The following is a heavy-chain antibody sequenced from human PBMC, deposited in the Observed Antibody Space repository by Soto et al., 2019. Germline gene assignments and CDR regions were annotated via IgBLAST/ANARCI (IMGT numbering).Heavy chain of an antibody. V-gene: IGHV1-69*02. Sequence: SVKVSCKASGGTFSSYTISWVRQAPGQGLEWMGRIIPILGIANYAQKFQGRVTITADKSTSTAYMELSSLRSEDTAVYYCARAEHYDFWSGFLGYFDYWGQGTLVTVSS. J-gene: IGHJ4*02. D-gene: IGHD3-3*01. CDR3: ARAEHYDFWSGFLGYFDY. CDR1: GGTFSSYT. CDR2: IIPILGIA.